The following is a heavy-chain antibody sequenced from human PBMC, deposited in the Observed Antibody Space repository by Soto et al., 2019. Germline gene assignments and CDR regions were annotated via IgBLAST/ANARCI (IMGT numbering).Heavy chain of an antibody. D-gene: IGHD4-17*01. J-gene: IGHJ4*02. CDR2: IYYSGST. Sequence: SETLSLTCTVSGCSISSYYWSWIRQPPGKGLEWIGYIYYSGSTNCNPSLKSRVTISVDTSKNQFSLKLSSVTAADTAVYYCARVHDYGGNSGDFDYWGQGTLVTVSS. CDR3: ARVHDYGGNSGDFDY. V-gene: IGHV4-59*01. CDR1: GCSISSYY.